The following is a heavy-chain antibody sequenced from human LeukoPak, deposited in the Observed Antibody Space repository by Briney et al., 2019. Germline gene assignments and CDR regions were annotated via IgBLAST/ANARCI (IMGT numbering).Heavy chain of an antibody. J-gene: IGHJ4*02. V-gene: IGHV1-69*13. Sequence: SVKVSCKASGGTFSSYAISWVRQAPGQGLEWMGGIIPIFGTANYAQKFQGRVTITADESTSTAYMELRSLKSDDTAVYYCARDPGGTWGFDYWGQGALVTVSS. CDR1: GGTFSSYA. D-gene: IGHD7-27*01. CDR2: IIPIFGTA. CDR3: ARDPGGTWGFDY.